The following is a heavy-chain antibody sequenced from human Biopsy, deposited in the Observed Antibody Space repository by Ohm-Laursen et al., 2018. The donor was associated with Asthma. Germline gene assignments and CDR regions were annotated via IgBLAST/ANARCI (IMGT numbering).Heavy chain of an antibody. Sequence: VKVSCNASGGTFSTFGISWVRQAPGQGLEWMGRIIPFYGTATYAQNFQGRLTLTADESTSTAYMELSSLRSEDTAVYFCARDYDGDYVQRHLPLTYWGQGTLVTVSS. D-gene: IGHD4-17*01. V-gene: IGHV1-69*15. CDR1: GGTFSTFG. CDR3: ARDYDGDYVQRHLPLTY. CDR2: IIPFYGTA. J-gene: IGHJ4*02.